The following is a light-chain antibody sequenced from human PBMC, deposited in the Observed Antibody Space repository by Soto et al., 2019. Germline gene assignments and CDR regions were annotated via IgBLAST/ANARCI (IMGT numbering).Light chain of an antibody. J-gene: IGKJ5*01. V-gene: IGKV1-5*01. CDR3: QQYDSYSCT. CDR1: QSISTW. CDR2: DAS. Sequence: DIQMSQSPFALSVSVGDRVTIPCRASQSISTWLAWYQQKPGKAPNLLIYDASSLESGVPSRFSGSGSGTEFTLTISSLEPDDFATYYCQQYDSYSCTFGQGTRLEIK.